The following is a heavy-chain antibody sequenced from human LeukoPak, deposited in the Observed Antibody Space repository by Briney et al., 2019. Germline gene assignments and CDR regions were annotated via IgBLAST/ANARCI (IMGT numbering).Heavy chain of an antibody. Sequence: PSETLSLTCTASGGSISSTDSYWSWIRQPPGKGLEWIGSIHYSGNTYYNSSLKSRVTISVDTSKNQFSLSLTSVTAADTAVYYCARASHCYMDVWGQGTTFSVSS. CDR3: ARASHCYMDV. CDR2: IHYSGNT. D-gene: IGHD2-2*01. J-gene: IGHJ6*03. V-gene: IGHV4-39*07. CDR1: GGSISSTDSY.